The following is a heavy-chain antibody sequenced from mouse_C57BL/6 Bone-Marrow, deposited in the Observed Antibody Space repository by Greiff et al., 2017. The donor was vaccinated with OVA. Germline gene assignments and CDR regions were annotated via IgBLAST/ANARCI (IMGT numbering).Heavy chain of an antibody. CDR1: GYTFTSYW. CDR2: LDPTSGGN. D-gene: IGHD2-3*01. J-gene: IGHJ2*01. V-gene: IGHV1-72*01. Sequence: QVQLQQPGAELVKPGASVKLSCKASGYTFTSYWMHWVKQRPGRGLEWLGRLDPTSGGNKYNEKFKSKATLTVDKPSSTAYMQLSSLTSEDSAVYYCARSIYDGYYPDYWGQGTTLTVSS. CDR3: ARSIYDGYYPDY.